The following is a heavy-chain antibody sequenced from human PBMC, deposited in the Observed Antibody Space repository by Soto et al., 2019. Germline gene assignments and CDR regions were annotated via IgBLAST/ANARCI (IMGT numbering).Heavy chain of an antibody. CDR3: AKDRRYSSSWLDPPPGRY. Sequence: GGSLRLSCAASGFTFSSYGMHWVRQAPGKGLEWVAVISYDGSNKYYADSVKGRFTISRDNSKNTLYLQMNSLRAEDTAVYYCAKDRRYSSSWLDPPPGRYWGQGTLVTVSS. CDR2: ISYDGSNK. CDR1: GFTFSSYG. D-gene: IGHD6-13*01. J-gene: IGHJ4*02. V-gene: IGHV3-30*18.